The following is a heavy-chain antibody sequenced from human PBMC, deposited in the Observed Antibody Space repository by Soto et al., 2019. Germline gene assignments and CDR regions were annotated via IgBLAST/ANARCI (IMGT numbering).Heavy chain of an antibody. Sequence: EVQVLESGGGLAQPGRSLRLSCAVSGLSFSSYAMTWVRQSPGKGLEWVSSISRSGNSTYSADSVRGRFTISRDNSKNTLYLQMNSLRAEDTAVYYCAKDAKSLDWLSTSYYFDFWGQGTLVTVSS. CDR2: ISRSGNST. J-gene: IGHJ4*02. V-gene: IGHV3-23*01. CDR3: AKDAKSLDWLSTSYYFDF. D-gene: IGHD3-9*01. CDR1: GLSFSSYA.